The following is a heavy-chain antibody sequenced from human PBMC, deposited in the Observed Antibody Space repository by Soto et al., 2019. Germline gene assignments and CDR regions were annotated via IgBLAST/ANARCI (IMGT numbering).Heavy chain of an antibody. J-gene: IGHJ4*02. CDR3: AREISEYYYDSSGYPVYFGY. D-gene: IGHD3-22*01. CDR1: GFTFSSYW. Sequence: PGGSLRLSCAASGFTFSSYWMSWVRQAPGKGLEWVANIKQDGSEKYYVDSVKGRFTISRDNAKNSLYLQMNSLRAEDTAVYYCAREISEYYYDSSGYPVYFGYWGQGTLVTVSS. CDR2: IKQDGSEK. V-gene: IGHV3-7*01.